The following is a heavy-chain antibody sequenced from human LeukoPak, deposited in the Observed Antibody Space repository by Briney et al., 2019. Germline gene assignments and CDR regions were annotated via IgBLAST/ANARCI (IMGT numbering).Heavy chain of an antibody. J-gene: IGHJ5*02. CDR2: ICAYNGNT. D-gene: IGHD3-3*01. CDR1: GYTFTSYG. V-gene: IGHV1-18*01. CDR3: ARDKRVLRFLEWSHGGNWFDP. Sequence: ASVKVSCKASGYTFTSYGISWVRQAPGQGLEWMGWICAYNGNTNYAQKLQGRVTMSTDTSTSTAYMELRSMRSNDTAVDYCARDKRVLRFLEWSHGGNWFDPWGQGTLVTVSS.